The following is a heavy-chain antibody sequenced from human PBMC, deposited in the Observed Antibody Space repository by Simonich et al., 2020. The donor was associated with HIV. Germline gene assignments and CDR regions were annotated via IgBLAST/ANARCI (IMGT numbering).Heavy chain of an antibody. CDR1: GGSISNYY. D-gene: IGHD6-6*01. V-gene: IGHV4-59*01. CDR2: IIYSGRT. J-gene: IGHJ5*02. CDR3: ARIEYSSSSEFDP. Sequence: QVQLQQSGPGLVKPSETLSLTCTVSGGSISNYYWSWIRQPPGKGLEWIGYIIYSGRTNYNPSLRSRVTMFLDTSRSQFSLKLRSVTAADTAVYYCARIEYSSSSEFDPWGQGTLVTVSS.